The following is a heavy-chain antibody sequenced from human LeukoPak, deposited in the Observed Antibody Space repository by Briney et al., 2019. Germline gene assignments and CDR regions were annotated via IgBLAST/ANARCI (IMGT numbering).Heavy chain of an antibody. CDR1: GGTLNSHT. J-gene: IGHJ5*02. D-gene: IGHD1-26*01. CDR3: ARVNLRGSQYNWFDP. CDR2: ITPIIDSA. Sequence: ASVKVSCKASGGTLNSHTLSWVRQAPGQGLEWMGRITPIIDSAKYAQNFQDRVSITADKSTSTVYLELSSLRSEDTAVYFCARVNLRGSQYNWFDPWGQGTLVTVSS. V-gene: IGHV1-69*08.